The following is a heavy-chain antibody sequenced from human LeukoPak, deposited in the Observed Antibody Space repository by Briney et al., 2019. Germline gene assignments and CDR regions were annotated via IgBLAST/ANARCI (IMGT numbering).Heavy chain of an antibody. CDR3: ARDTRMLGYCSGGSCYFRY. J-gene: IGHJ4*02. CDR1: GYTFTSYG. V-gene: IGHV1-18*01. CDR2: ISAYNGNT. Sequence: GASVKVSCKASGYTFTSYGISWVRQAPGQGLEWMGWISAYNGNTNYAQKLQGRVTTTTDTSTSTAYMELRSLRSDDTAVYYCARDTRMLGYCSGGSCYFRYWGQGTLVTVSS. D-gene: IGHD2-15*01.